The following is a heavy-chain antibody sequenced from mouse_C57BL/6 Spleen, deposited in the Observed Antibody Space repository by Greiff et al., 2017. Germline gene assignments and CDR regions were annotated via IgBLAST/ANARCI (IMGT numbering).Heavy chain of an antibody. J-gene: IGHJ3*01. CDR2: ISDGGSYT. D-gene: IGHD2-4*01. CDR3: ARDDYDGAY. CDR1: GFTFSSYA. Sequence: EVQRVESGGGLVKPGGSLKLSCAASGFTFSSYAMSWVRQTPEKRLEWVATISDGGSYTYYPDNVKGRFTISRDNAKNNLYLQMSHLKSEDTAMYYCARDDYDGAYWGQGTLVTVSA. V-gene: IGHV5-4*01.